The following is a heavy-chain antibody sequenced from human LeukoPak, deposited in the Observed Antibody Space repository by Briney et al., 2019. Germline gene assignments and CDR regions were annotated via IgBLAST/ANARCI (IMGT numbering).Heavy chain of an antibody. CDR3: ARGTIFGNWFDP. Sequence: SETLSLTCSVSDGSITSYFWSWIRRSPGKGLEWIGYIYYSGSTNYNPSLKSRVTISVDTSKNQFSLKLSSVTAADTAVYYCARGTIFGNWFDPWGQGTLVTVSS. CDR2: IYYSGST. J-gene: IGHJ5*02. D-gene: IGHD3-3*01. V-gene: IGHV4-59*01. CDR1: DGSITSYF.